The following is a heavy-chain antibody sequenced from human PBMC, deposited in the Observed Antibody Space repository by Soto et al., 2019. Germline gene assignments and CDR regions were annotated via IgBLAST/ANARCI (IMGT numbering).Heavy chain of an antibody. CDR2: IKQDGSEK. D-gene: IGHD1-7*01. Sequence: GGSLRLSCAASGFTFSDSYMSWIRQAPGKGLEWVANIKQDGSEKYYVDSVKGRFTISRDNAKNSLYLQMNSLRAEDTAVYYCARSLPGTYGAFDLWGQGTMVTVSS. CDR1: GFTFSDSY. CDR3: ARSLPGTYGAFDL. V-gene: IGHV3-7*01. J-gene: IGHJ3*01.